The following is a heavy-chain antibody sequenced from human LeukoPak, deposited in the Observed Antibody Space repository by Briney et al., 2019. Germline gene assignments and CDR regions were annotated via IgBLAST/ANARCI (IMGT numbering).Heavy chain of an antibody. CDR1: GYTFTSYG. CDR2: ISAYNGNT. V-gene: IGHV1-18*01. J-gene: IGHJ6*02. Sequence: ASVKVSCKASGYTFTSYGISWVRQAPGQGLEWMGWISAYNGNTNYAQKLQGRVTMTTDTSTSTAYMELRSLRSDDTAVYYCVRLGRDGYDPYGMDVWGQGTTVTVSS. CDR3: VRLGRDGYDPYGMDV. D-gene: IGHD5-24*01.